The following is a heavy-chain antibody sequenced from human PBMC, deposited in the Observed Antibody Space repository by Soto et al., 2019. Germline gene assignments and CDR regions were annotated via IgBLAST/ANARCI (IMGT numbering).Heavy chain of an antibody. J-gene: IGHJ4*02. CDR3: ATGRVYFGSEY. D-gene: IGHD3-10*01. CDR2: IYYNGNI. CDR1: GGSITSYY. Sequence: QVQLQESGPGLVKPLETLSLTCTVPGGSITSYYWSWVRQPPGKGLEWIGYIYYNGNINYNPSLQSRLTISWDTSKNQFSLRLSSVTAADTAVYYCATGRVYFGSEYWGQGTLVTVSS. V-gene: IGHV4-59*01.